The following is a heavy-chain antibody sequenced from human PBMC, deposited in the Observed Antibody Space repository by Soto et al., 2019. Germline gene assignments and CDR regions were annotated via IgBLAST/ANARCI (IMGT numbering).Heavy chain of an antibody. D-gene: IGHD2-8*01. V-gene: IGHV3-73*01. CDR3: TRHTDCTNGVCYAYYYYGMDV. J-gene: IGHJ6*02. CDR1: GFTFSGSA. CDR2: IRSKANSYAT. Sequence: PGGSLRLSCAASGFTFSGSAMHWVRQASGKGPEWVGRIRSKANSYATAYAASVKGRFTISRDDSKNTAYLQMNSLKTEDTAVYYCTRHTDCTNGVCYAYYYYGMDVWGQGTTVTVSS.